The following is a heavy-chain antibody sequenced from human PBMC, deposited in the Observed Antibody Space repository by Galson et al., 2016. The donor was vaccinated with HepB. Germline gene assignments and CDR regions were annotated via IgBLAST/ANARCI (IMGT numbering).Heavy chain of an antibody. J-gene: IGHJ4*02. V-gene: IGHV4-39*01. Sequence: SETLSLTCSVSGVSINSPSYFWGWIRQAPGREPEWIATVYFTGREDYNPSLKSRLIISADMSENRFSVKLSSVTAADSAVYYCVRLYGATSYWPDFWGQGTRVTVSS. CDR2: VYFTGRE. CDR3: VRLYGATSYWPDF. D-gene: IGHD4/OR15-4a*01. CDR1: GVSINSPSYF.